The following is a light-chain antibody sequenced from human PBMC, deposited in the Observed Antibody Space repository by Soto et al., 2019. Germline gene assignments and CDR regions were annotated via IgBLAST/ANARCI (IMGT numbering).Light chain of an antibody. J-gene: IGKJ1*01. V-gene: IGKV3-15*01. CDR3: HHYNNWWA. CDR1: QSVSGN. Sequence: VLTQSPGTLSLSPGERATVSCRASQSVSGNSLAWYQQRPGQAPRLLIYAASTRATGIPDRFSGSGSGTEFSLTINSLQSEDFAVYYCHHYNNWWAFGQGTKVDIK. CDR2: AAS.